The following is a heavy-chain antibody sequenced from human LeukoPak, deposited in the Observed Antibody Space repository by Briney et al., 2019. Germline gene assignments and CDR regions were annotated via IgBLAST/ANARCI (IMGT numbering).Heavy chain of an antibody. CDR1: GFTFSSYI. Sequence: GGSLRLSCAASGFTFSSYIMSWVRQAPGKGLEWVANIKEDGSEEYYVDSLKGRFTISRDNAKNSLYLQMNSLRAEDTAVYYCARVTGLYYMDVWGKGTTVTISS. CDR2: IKEDGSEE. CDR3: ARVTGLYYMDV. J-gene: IGHJ6*03. V-gene: IGHV3-7*01.